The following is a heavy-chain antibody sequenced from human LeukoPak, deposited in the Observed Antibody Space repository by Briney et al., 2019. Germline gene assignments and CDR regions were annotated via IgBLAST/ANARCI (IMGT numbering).Heavy chain of an antibody. CDR1: GYTFTDY. D-gene: IGHD2-2*01. J-gene: IGHJ4*02. V-gene: IGHV1-2*02. Sequence: ASVKVSCKASGYTFTDYMHWVRQAPGQGFEWMGWINPNDGDTNYAQKFQGRVTMARDTSISTAHMEVSRLRSDDTAVYYCARANFLCCSSSTCLFDYWGQGTLVTVSS. CDR3: ARANFLCCSSSTCLFDY. CDR2: INPNDGDT.